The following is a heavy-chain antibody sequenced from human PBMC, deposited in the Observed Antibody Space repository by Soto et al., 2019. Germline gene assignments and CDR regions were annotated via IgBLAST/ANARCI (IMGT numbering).Heavy chain of an antibody. Sequence: GGSLRLSCGASGFIFSNFDMHWVRQTTEKGLEWVSGIGFAGDTNYSGSVKGRFTISRENAKNSLFLQMNSLRVGDTAVYYCAKELRHDYNLAYFAHWGQGTLVTAPQ. CDR1: GFIFSNFD. CDR2: IGFAGDT. J-gene: IGHJ4*02. D-gene: IGHD4-4*01. V-gene: IGHV3-13*01. CDR3: AKELRHDYNLAYFAH.